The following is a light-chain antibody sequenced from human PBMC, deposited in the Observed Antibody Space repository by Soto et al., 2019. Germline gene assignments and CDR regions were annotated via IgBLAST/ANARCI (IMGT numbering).Light chain of an antibody. CDR3: QQYHDWPPLT. Sequence: EIVLTQSPGTLSLSPGERATLSCRASQSVISDFLAWYQQKPGQAPRLLIYGASSRATGIPDRFSGSGSGTDFTLTISRLEPEDFAVYYCQQYHDWPPLTFGGGTKVGIK. V-gene: IGKV3-20*01. CDR2: GAS. CDR1: QSVISDF. J-gene: IGKJ4*01.